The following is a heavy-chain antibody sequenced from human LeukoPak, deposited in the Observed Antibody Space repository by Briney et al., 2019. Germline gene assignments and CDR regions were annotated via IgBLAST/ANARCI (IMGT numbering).Heavy chain of an antibody. J-gene: IGHJ3*02. CDR3: ALLGNGAFDI. CDR1: GFAFSDFY. Sequence: AGGSLRLSCAASGFAFSDFYMSWIRQAPGKGLEWASYIDSSGSTVYYPDSVKGRLTISRDNARNSLYLQINSLRADDTAVYYCALLGNGAFDIWGQGTMVTVSS. CDR2: IDSSGSTV. D-gene: IGHD1-26*01. V-gene: IGHV3-11*04.